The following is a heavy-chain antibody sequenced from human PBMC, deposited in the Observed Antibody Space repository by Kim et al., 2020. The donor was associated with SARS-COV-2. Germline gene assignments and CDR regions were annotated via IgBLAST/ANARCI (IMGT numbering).Heavy chain of an antibody. V-gene: IGHV3-21*01. D-gene: IGHD3-3*01. J-gene: IGHJ6*02. Sequence: GGSLRLSCAASGFTFSSYSMNWVRQAPGKGLEWVSSISSSSSYIYYADSVKGRFTISRDNAKNSLYLQMNSLRAEDTAVYYCARGLDFWSVNAAGGMDVWGQGTTVTVSS. CDR2: ISSSSSYI. CDR3: ARGLDFWSVNAAGGMDV. CDR1: GFTFSSYS.